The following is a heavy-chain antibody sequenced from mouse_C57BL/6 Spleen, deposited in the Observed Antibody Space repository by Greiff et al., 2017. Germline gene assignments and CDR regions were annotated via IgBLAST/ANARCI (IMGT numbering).Heavy chain of an antibody. CDR1: GYAFSSYW. CDR3: ARSPVVATDAMDY. D-gene: IGHD1-1*01. V-gene: IGHV1-80*01. CDR2: IYPGDGDT. J-gene: IGHJ4*01. Sequence: VQLQQSGAQLVKPGASVKISCKASGYAFSSYWMNWVKQRPGKGLEWIGQIYPGDGDTNYNGMFKGKATLTADKSSSTAYMQLSSLTSEDSAVYFCARSPVVATDAMDYWGQGTSVTVSS.